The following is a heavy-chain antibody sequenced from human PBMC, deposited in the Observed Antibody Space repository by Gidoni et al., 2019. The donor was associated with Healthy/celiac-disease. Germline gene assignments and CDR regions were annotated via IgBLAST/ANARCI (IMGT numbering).Heavy chain of an antibody. CDR1: GYTFTSYD. V-gene: IGHV1-8*01. D-gene: IGHD3-3*01. J-gene: IGHJ6*02. CDR3: ARGRPFYDCWSGPTGGDYGMDV. CDR2: MNPNSGNT. Sequence: QVQLVQSGAEVKKPGASVKVSCKASGYTFTSYDINWVRQATGQGLEWMGWMNPNSGNTGYAQKFQGRVTMTRNTSISTAYMELSSLRSEDTAVYYCARGRPFYDCWSGPTGGDYGMDVWGQGTTVTVSS.